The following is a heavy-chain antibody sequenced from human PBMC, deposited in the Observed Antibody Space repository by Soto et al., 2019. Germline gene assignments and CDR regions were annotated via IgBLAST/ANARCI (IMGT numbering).Heavy chain of an antibody. D-gene: IGHD3-22*01. CDR2: ISDSGSNT. CDR3: ARYYYDSSGYDGMDV. V-gene: IGHV3-48*02. CDR1: GFSIKTYW. J-gene: IGHJ6*02. Sequence: EVQLVESGGGLVQPGGSLRLSCAGSGFSIKTYWMHWVRQAPGKGLVWVAYISDSGSNTLYADSVKGRFTVSRDTAKNSLYLQMSGLRDEDRAVYYCARYYYDSSGYDGMDVWGQGTTVTVSS.